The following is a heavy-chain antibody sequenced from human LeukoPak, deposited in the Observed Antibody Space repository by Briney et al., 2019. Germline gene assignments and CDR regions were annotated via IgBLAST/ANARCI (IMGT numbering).Heavy chain of an antibody. CDR2: ISSSSSTI. CDR3: ARDAGTFDY. Sequence: GGSLRLSCAASGFTFSSYSMNWVRQAPGKGLEWVSYISSSSSTIYYADSVKGRFTISRDNAKNSLYLQMNSLRAEDTAVYYCARDAGTFDYWGQGTLVTVSP. V-gene: IGHV3-48*04. J-gene: IGHJ4*02. CDR1: GFTFSSYS. D-gene: IGHD6-13*01.